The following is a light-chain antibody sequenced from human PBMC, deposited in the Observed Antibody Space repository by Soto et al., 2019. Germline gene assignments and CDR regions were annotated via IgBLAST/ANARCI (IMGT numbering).Light chain of an antibody. V-gene: IGLV1-40*01. CDR3: QSYDSSRSGYVV. CDR1: SSNIGAGFD. CDR2: GNN. J-gene: IGLJ2*01. Sequence: QSVLTQPPSVSGAPGQRVTISCTGSSSNIGAGFDVHWYQQLPGTAPKLLIYGNNNRPSGVPARFSVSKSGTSASLAITGLQAEDEADYYCQSYDSSRSGYVVFGGGTKLTVL.